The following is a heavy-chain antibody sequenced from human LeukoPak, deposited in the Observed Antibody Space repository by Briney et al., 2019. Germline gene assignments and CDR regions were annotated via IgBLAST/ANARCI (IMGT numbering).Heavy chain of an antibody. D-gene: IGHD3-22*01. CDR2: IYNSGRT. J-gene: IGHJ1*01. Sequence: SETLSLTCSVSGDSISRSDSYWDWIRQPPGKGLEWIGTIYNSGRTYYSPSLNSRVTMSVDTSSNQFSLNLRSVTAADTAVYYCARRRYYDGSGYLEWGQGTLLSVSS. CDR3: ARRRYYDGSGYLE. V-gene: IGHV4-39*01. CDR1: GDSISRSDSY.